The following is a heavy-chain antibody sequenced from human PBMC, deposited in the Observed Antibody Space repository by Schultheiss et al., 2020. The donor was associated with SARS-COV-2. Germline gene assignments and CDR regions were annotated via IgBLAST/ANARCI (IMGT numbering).Heavy chain of an antibody. CDR1: GFTFSSYD. CDR2: ISGSGGST. V-gene: IGHV3-23*01. Sequence: GGSLRLSCAASGFTFSSYDMHWVRQAPGKGLEWVSAISGSGGSTYYADSVKGRFTISRDNSKNTLYLQMNSLRAEDTAVYYCARERDSGSYYDYYYGMDVWGQETTVTVSS. J-gene: IGHJ6*02. D-gene: IGHD1-26*01. CDR3: ARERDSGSYYDYYYGMDV.